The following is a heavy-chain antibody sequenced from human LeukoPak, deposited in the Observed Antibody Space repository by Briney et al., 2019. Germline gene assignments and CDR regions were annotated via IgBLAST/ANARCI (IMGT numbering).Heavy chain of an antibody. CDR3: ALMITFGGVIVDY. V-gene: IGHV4-34*01. Sequence: SETLPLTCTVSGGSISSYYWSWIRQPPGKGLEWIGEINHSGSTNYNPSLKSRVTISVDTSKNQFSLKLSSVTAADTAVYYCALMITFGGVIVDYWGQGTLVTVSS. J-gene: IGHJ4*02. D-gene: IGHD3-16*02. CDR1: GGSISSYY. CDR2: INHSGST.